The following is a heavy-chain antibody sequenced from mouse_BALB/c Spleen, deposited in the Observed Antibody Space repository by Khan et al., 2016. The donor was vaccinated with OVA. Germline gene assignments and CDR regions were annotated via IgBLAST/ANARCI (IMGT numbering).Heavy chain of an antibody. CDR2: ISYSGRT. J-gene: IGHJ2*01. Sequence: EVQLQESGPGLVNPSQSLSLTCTVTGYSITSDYAWNWIRQFPGNKLEWMGYISYSGRTSYNQSLKSRISITRDTSKNQVFLQLNSVTTEDTASYFCARSVTITTVVATDFDYWGQGTTLTVSS. CDR1: GYSITSDYA. CDR3: ARSVTITTVVATDFDY. V-gene: IGHV3-2*02. D-gene: IGHD1-1*01.